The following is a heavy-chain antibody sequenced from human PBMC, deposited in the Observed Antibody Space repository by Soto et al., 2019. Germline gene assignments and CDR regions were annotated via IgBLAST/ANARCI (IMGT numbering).Heavy chain of an antibody. Sequence: QVQLVQSGAEVKKPGASVKVSCKASGYTFTSYDINWVRQATGQGLEWMGWMNPNSANTGDAQKFQVRVTMTRNTSISTAYIELSSLRSEDSAVYDCARERSSGWYVDYWGQGTLVTVSS. CDR2: MNPNSANT. J-gene: IGHJ4*02. CDR1: GYTFTSYD. CDR3: ARERSSGWYVDY. D-gene: IGHD6-19*01. V-gene: IGHV1-8*01.